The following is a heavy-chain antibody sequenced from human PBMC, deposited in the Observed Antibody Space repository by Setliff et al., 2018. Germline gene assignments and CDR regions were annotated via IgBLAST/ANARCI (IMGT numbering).Heavy chain of an antibody. CDR3: ARGPPGYNPYHWFDP. J-gene: IGHJ5*02. CDR1: GASVRSGPYY. V-gene: IGHV4-61*01. CDR2: ISYIGNT. Sequence: SETLSLTCTVSGASVRSGPYYWSWIRQPPGKGLEWIGFISYIGNTSYNPSLKSRITISLDTSKNQFSLKVNSVTAADTAVYYCARGPPGYNPYHWFDPWGQGTLVTVSS. D-gene: IGHD5-12*01.